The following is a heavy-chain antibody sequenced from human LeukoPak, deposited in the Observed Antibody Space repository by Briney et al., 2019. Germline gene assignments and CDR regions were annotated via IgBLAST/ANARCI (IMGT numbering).Heavy chain of an antibody. J-gene: IGHJ4*02. CDR1: GFTFSSYA. Sequence: GGSLRLSCAASGFTFSSYAMRWVRQAPGKGLEWVSAISGSGGSTYYADSVKGRFTISRDNSKNTLYLQMNSLRAEDTAVYYCAKDSASGTNFDYWGQGTLVTVSS. D-gene: IGHD1-26*01. V-gene: IGHV3-23*01. CDR3: AKDSASGTNFDY. CDR2: ISGSGGST.